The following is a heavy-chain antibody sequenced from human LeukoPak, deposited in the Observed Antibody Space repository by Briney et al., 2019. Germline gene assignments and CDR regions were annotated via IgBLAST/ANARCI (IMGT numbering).Heavy chain of an antibody. V-gene: IGHV3-23*01. CDR1: GFTFTSYA. J-gene: IGHJ4*02. D-gene: IGHD3-22*01. CDR2: ITGSGDTT. CDR3: AKEEYYYDGGGHYFRGHPADY. Sequence: PGGSLRLSCAASGFTFTSYAMSWVRQAPGKGLEWVSAITGSGDTTYYAASVKGRFTISRDNSKNTLYLQMNSLRGEDTATYYCAKEEYYYDGGGHYFRGHPADYWGQGTLVTVSS.